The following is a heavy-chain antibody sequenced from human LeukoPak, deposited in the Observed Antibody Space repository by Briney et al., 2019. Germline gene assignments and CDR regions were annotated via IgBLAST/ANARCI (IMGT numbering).Heavy chain of an antibody. J-gene: IGHJ4*02. CDR1: GCTFTGYY. D-gene: IGHD3-16*01. Sequence: ASVKVSCKASGCTFTGYYMHWVRQAPGQGLEWMGWINPNSGGTNYAQKFQGWVTMTRDTSISTAYTELSRLRSDDTAVYYCARDSSGEAGPDLDYWGQGTLVTVSS. V-gene: IGHV1-2*04. CDR3: ARDSSGEAGPDLDY. CDR2: INPNSGGT.